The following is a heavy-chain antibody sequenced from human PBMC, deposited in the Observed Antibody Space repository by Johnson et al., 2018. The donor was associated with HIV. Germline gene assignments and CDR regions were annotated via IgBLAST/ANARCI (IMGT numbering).Heavy chain of an antibody. Sequence: VQLVESGGGLVQPGRSLRLSCAASGFTFDDYAMHWVRQAPGKGLEWVSGISWNSGSKGYADSVKGRFTISRDNAKNSLYLQVNSLRAEDTAVYYCAREKGVRPESIAFDIWGQGTMVTVSS. CDR2: ISWNSGSK. CDR3: AREKGVRPESIAFDI. V-gene: IGHV3-9*01. D-gene: IGHD3-16*01. J-gene: IGHJ3*02. CDR1: GFTFDDYA.